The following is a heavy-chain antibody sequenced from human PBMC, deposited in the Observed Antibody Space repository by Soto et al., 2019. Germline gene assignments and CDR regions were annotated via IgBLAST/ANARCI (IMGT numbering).Heavy chain of an antibody. J-gene: IGHJ4*02. V-gene: IGHV1-69*01. Sequence: QVQLVQSGAEVKKPGSSVKVSCKASGGTFSSYAISWVRQAPGQGLEWMGGIIPIFGTANYAQKFQGRVMITADEYTSTAYMELSSLRSEDTAVYYSACGPYQRVPFFDYWGQGTLLTVSS. CDR3: ACGPYQRVPFFDY. CDR2: IIPIFGTA. CDR1: GGTFSSYA. D-gene: IGHD2-2*01.